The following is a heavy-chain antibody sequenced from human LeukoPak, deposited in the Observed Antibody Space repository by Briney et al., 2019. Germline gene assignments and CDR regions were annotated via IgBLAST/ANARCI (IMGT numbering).Heavy chain of an antibody. D-gene: IGHD4-17*01. V-gene: IGHV1-2*06. CDR3: ARGVWMTTVTMLNY. J-gene: IGHJ4*02. Sequence: GASVKVSCKASGYTFTGYYMHWVRQAPGQGLEWMGRINPNSGGTNYAQKFQGRVTMTRDTSISTAYMELSRLRSDDTAVYYCARGVWMTTVTMLNYWGQGTLVTVSS. CDR1: GYTFTGYY. CDR2: INPNSGGT.